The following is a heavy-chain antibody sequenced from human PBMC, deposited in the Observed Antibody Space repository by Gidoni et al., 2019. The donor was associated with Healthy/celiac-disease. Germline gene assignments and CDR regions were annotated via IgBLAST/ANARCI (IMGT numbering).Heavy chain of an antibody. CDR1: GYTFTSYY. Sequence: QVQLVQSGAEVKKPGASVKVSCMASGYTFTSYYMHWVRQAPGQGLEWMGIINPRGGSTSYAQKFQGRVTMTRDTSTSTVYMELSSLRSEDTAVYYCARDPRIAAQRDDAFDIWGQGTMVTVSS. CDR2: INPRGGST. CDR3: ARDPRIAAQRDDAFDI. D-gene: IGHD6-6*01. V-gene: IGHV1-46*01. J-gene: IGHJ3*02.